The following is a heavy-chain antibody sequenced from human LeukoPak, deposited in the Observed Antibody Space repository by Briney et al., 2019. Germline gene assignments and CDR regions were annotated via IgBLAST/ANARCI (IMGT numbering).Heavy chain of an antibody. V-gene: IGHV1-69*04. CDR1: GGTFSSYA. D-gene: IGHD5-24*01. CDR2: IIPILGIA. CDR3: ARALRDGHGNFDY. J-gene: IGHJ4*02. Sequence: KVSCKASGGTFSSYAISWVRQAPGQGLEWMGRIIPILGIANYAQKFQGRVTITADKSMSTAYMELSSLRSEDTAVYYCARALRDGHGNFDYWAREPWSPSPQ.